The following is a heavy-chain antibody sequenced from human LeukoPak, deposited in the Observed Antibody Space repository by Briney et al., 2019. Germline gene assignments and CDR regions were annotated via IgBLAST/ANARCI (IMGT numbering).Heavy chain of an antibody. Sequence: GGSLRLSCAASGFTFSSYAMSWVRQAPGKGLEWVSAISGSGGSTYYADSVKGRFTISRDNSKNTLYLQMNSLRAEDTAVYYCAKDFIDSSGLYYFDYWGQGTLVTVSS. CDR3: AKDFIDSSGLYYFDY. V-gene: IGHV3-23*01. J-gene: IGHJ4*02. CDR1: GFTFSSYA. CDR2: ISGSGGST. D-gene: IGHD3-22*01.